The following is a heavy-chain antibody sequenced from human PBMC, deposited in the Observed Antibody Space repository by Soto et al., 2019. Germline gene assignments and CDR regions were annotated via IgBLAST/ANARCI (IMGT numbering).Heavy chain of an antibody. CDR3: ARSYYGDYAGYYYYMDV. Sequence: GGSLRLSCAASGFTFSSYSMNWVRQAPGKGLEWVSSISSSSSYIYYADSEKGRFTISRDNAKNSLYLQMNSLRAEDTAVYYCARSYYGDYAGYYYYMDVWGKGTTVTVSS. D-gene: IGHD4-17*01. V-gene: IGHV3-21*01. J-gene: IGHJ6*03. CDR2: ISSSSSYI. CDR1: GFTFSSYS.